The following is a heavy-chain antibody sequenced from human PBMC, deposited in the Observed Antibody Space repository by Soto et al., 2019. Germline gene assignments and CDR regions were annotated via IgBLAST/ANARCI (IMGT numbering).Heavy chain of an antibody. CDR3: ASNEDGQQLVRSYYGMDV. CDR1: GFTFSSYW. J-gene: IGHJ6*02. V-gene: IGHV3-74*01. Sequence: PGGSLRLSCAASGFTFSSYWMHWVRQAPGKGLVWVSRINSDGSSTSYADSVKGRFTISRDNSKNTLYLQMNSLRAEDTAVYYCASNEDGQQLVRSYYGMDVWGQGTTVTVSS. CDR2: INSDGSST. D-gene: IGHD6-13*01.